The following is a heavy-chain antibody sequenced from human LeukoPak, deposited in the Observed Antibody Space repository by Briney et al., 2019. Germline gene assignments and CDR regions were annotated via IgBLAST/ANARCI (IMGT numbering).Heavy chain of an antibody. J-gene: IGHJ5*02. V-gene: IGHV3-30*18. Sequence: PGGSLRLSCAASGLTLSSNYMSWVRQAPGMGLEWVAVISYDGSNKYYADSVKGRFTISRDNSKNTLYLQMNSLRAEDTAVYYCAKSYKSGFDPWGQGTLVTVSS. CDR2: ISYDGSNK. CDR3: AKSYKSGFDP. CDR1: GLTLSSNY. D-gene: IGHD1-1*01.